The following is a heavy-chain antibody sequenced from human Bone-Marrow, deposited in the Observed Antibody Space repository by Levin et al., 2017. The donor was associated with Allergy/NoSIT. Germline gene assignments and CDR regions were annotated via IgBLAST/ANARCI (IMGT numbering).Heavy chain of an antibody. V-gene: IGHV3-48*01. J-gene: IGHJ4*02. CDR1: GFTFSTYS. D-gene: IGHD6-19*01. CDR3: ARDPSGDRGGWYYFDY. CDR2: ISSSSATI. Sequence: GGSLRLSCAASGFTFSTYSINWVRQAPGKGLEWVSYISSSSATIYYADSVKGRFTISRDNDNNSLYLQMNSLRAEDTAVYYCARDPSGDRGGWYYFDYWGQGTLVTVAS.